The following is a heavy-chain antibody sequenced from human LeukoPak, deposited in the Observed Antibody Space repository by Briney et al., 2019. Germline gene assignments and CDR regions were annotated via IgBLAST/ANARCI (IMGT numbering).Heavy chain of an antibody. CDR3: ARGYNQSKYRNFGTLRY. V-gene: IGHV1-8*01. J-gene: IGHJ4*02. CDR1: GYTFTSYG. CDR2: MNPNSGNT. Sequence: ASVKVSCKASGYTFTSYGINWVRQATGQGLEWMGWMNPNSGNTGYAQKFQGRVTMTRNTSISTAYMELSSLRSEDTAVYYCARGYNQSKYRNFGTLRYWGQGTLVTVSS. D-gene: IGHD2/OR15-2a*01.